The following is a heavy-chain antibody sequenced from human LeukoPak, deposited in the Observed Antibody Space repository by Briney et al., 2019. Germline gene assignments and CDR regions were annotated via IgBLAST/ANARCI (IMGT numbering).Heavy chain of an antibody. D-gene: IGHD2-21*02. Sequence: GGSLRLSCAASGFTFSSYAMSWVRQAPGKGLEWASAISGSGGSTYYADSVKGRFTISRDNSKNTLYLQMNSLRAEDTAVYYCAKARDLGGYYYYYMDVWGKGATVTVSS. CDR2: ISGSGGST. CDR1: GFTFSSYA. CDR3: AKARDLGGYYYYYMDV. J-gene: IGHJ6*03. V-gene: IGHV3-23*01.